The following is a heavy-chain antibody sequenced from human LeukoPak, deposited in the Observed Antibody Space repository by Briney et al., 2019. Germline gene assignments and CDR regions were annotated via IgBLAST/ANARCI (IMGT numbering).Heavy chain of an antibody. V-gene: IGHV4-34*01. Sequence: SETLSLTCAVYGGSFSGYYWSWIRQPPGKGLEWIGEINHSGSTNHNPSLKSRVTISVDTSKNQFSLKLSSVTAADTAVYYCARASYSSSPNNWFDPWGQGTLVTVSS. J-gene: IGHJ5*02. CDR1: GGSFSGYY. D-gene: IGHD6-6*01. CDR3: ARASYSSSPNNWFDP. CDR2: INHSGST.